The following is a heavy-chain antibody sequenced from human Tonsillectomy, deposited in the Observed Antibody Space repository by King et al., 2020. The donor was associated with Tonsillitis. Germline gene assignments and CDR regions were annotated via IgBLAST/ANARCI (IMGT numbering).Heavy chain of an antibody. D-gene: IGHD2-21*01. J-gene: IGHJ5*02. V-gene: IGHV4-34*01. CDR1: GGSFSGYY. Sequence: VQLQQWGAGLLKPSETLSLTCAVYGGSFSGYYWSWIRQPPGKGLEWIGEINHSGSTNYNPSLKSRVTISVDTSKNQFSLKLSSVTAADTAVYYCARYFGSYGLDPGGQGTRVTVPS. CDR2: INHSGST. CDR3: ARYFGSYGLDP.